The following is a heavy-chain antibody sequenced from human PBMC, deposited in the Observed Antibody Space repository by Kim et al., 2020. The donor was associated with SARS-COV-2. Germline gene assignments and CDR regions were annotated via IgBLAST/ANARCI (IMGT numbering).Heavy chain of an antibody. CDR3: ASLGSTAYSSSWYDAPGDAFDI. CDR2: IKQDGSEK. J-gene: IGHJ3*02. CDR1: GFTFSSYW. D-gene: IGHD6-13*01. V-gene: IGHV3-7*03. Sequence: GGSLRLSCAASGFTFSSYWMSWVRQAPGKGLEWVANIKQDGSEKYYVDSVKGRFTISRDNAKNSLYLQMNSLRAEDTAVYYCASLGSTAYSSSWYDAPGDAFDIWGQGTMVTVSS.